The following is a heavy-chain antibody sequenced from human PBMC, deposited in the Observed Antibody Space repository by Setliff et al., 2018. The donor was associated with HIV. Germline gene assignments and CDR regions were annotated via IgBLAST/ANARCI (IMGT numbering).Heavy chain of an antibody. J-gene: IGHJ4*02. D-gene: IGHD1-26*01. CDR1: GFTFSSYW. CDR2: IKQDGSEK. V-gene: IGHV3-7*01. Sequence: PGGSLRLSCAASGFTFSSYWMSWVRQAPGKGLEWVANIKQDGSEKYYVDSVKGRFTVSRDNAKDSLYLQMNSLRAEDTAVYYCARDRGGSSYFDYWGQGTLVTVSS. CDR3: ARDRGGSSYFDY.